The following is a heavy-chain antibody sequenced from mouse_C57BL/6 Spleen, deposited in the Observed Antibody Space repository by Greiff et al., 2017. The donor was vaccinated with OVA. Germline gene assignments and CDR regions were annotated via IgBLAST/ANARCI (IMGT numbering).Heavy chain of an antibody. CDR2: ISDGGSYT. D-gene: IGHD2-5*01. J-gene: IGHJ2*01. CDR1: GFTFSSYA. CDR3: ARDRNSNYLDY. Sequence: EVQVVESGGGLVKPGGSLKLSCAASGFTFSSYAMSWVRQTPEKRLEWVATISDGGSYTYYPDNVKGRFTISRDNAKNNLYLQMSHLKSEDTAMYYCARDRNSNYLDYWGQGTTLTVSS. V-gene: IGHV5-4*01.